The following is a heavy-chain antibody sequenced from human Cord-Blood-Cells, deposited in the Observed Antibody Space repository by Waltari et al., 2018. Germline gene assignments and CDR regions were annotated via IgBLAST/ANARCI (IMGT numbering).Heavy chain of an antibody. D-gene: IGHD2-8*01. J-gene: IGHJ6*02. V-gene: IGHV3-53*04. CDR3: ARTAGVSYYYGMDV. Sequence: EVQLVESGGGLVQPGFTVSSNYMSWVRQAPGKGLEWVSVIYSGGSTYDADCVKGRFTISRHNSKNTLYLQMNSLRAEDTAVYYCARTAGVSYYYGMDVWGQGTTVTVSS. CDR2: IYSGGST. CDR1: FTVSSNY.